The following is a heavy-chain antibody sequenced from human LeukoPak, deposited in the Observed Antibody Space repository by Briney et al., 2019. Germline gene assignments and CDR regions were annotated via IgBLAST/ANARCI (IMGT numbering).Heavy chain of an antibody. J-gene: IGHJ1*01. D-gene: IGHD1-26*01. Sequence: GGSLRLSCAASGFTFSSYSMNWVRQAPGKGLEWVSYISSSSSTIYYADSVKGRFTISRDNSKNTLYLQMNSLRAEDTAVYYCAKAVELLRPEYFQHWGQGTLVTVSS. CDR1: GFTFSSYS. CDR2: ISSSSSTI. CDR3: AKAVELLRPEYFQH. V-gene: IGHV3-48*01.